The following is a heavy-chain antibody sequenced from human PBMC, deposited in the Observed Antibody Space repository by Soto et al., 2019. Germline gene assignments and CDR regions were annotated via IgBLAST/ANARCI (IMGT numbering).Heavy chain of an antibody. V-gene: IGHV3-23*01. CDR1: AFTFRSYA. CDR3: AKDLFGNYADYFDY. Sequence: EVQLLESGGGLVQPGGSLSLSCAASAFTFRSYAMSWFRQAPGKGLGWVSGISGSGANTYYADSVKGRFTISRDNSKNTLYLQMNSLRVEDTAVYYCAKDLFGNYADYFDYWGQGTLVTVSS. D-gene: IGHD4-4*01. CDR2: ISGSGANT. J-gene: IGHJ4*02.